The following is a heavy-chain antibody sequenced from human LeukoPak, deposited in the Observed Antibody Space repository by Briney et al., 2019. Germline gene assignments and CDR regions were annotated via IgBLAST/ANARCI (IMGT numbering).Heavy chain of an antibody. V-gene: IGHV1-18*01. CDR3: ARDLGGSGWYETFDY. J-gene: IGHJ4*02. Sequence: ASVKVSCKASGYTFTSYGISWVRQAPGQGLEWMGWISAYNGNTNSAQKLQGRVTMTTDTSTSTAYMELRSLRSDDTAVYYCARDLGGSGWYETFDYWGQGTLVTVSS. CDR2: ISAYNGNT. CDR1: GYTFTSYG. D-gene: IGHD6-19*01.